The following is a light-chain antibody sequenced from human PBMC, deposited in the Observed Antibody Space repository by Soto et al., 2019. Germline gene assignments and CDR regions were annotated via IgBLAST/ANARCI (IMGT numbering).Light chain of an antibody. CDR1: QSVLYSSNNKNY. Sequence: DIVMTQSPDSLAVSLGERATINCKSSQSVLYSSNNKNYLAWYQQKPGQPPKLLIYWASTRESGVPDRFSGSGPGPDFTLTISSLQAEDVAVYYCQQYDSNHPLTFGGGTKVEIK. V-gene: IGKV4-1*01. J-gene: IGKJ4*01. CDR3: QQYDSNHPLT. CDR2: WAS.